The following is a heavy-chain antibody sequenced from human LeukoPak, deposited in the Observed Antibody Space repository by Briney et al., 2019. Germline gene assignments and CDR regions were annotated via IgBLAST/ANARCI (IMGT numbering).Heavy chain of an antibody. CDR3: ARSQGFRFVATGWFDP. V-gene: IGHV1-18*01. Sequence: GASVKVSCKACGYTFTSYGISWVRQAPGQGLEWMGWISAYNGNTNYAQKLQGRVTMTTDTSTSTAYMELRSLRSDDTAVYYCARSQGFRFVATGWFDPWGQGTLVTVSS. CDR1: GYTFTSYG. CDR2: ISAYNGNT. D-gene: IGHD5-12*01. J-gene: IGHJ5*02.